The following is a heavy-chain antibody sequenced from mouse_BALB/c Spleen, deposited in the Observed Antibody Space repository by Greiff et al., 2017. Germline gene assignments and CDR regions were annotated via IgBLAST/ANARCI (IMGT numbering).Heavy chain of an antibody. J-gene: IGHJ4*01. Sequence: EVQLQQSGAELVRSGASVKLSCTASGFNIKDYYMHWVKQRPEQGLEWIGWIDPENGDTEYAPKFQGKATMTADTSSNTAYLQLSSLTSEDTAVYYCRGMITTKAMDYWGQGTSVTVSS. CDR1: GFNIKDYY. CDR2: IDPENGDT. CDR3: RGMITTKAMDY. D-gene: IGHD2-4*01. V-gene: IGHV14-4*02.